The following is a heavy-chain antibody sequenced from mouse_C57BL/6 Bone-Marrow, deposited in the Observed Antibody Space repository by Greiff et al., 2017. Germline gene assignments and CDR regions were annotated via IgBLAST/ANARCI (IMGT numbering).Heavy chain of an antibody. CDR2: INPYNGGT. V-gene: IGHV1-19*01. CDR3: ARSHYYYGSSYRY. Sequence: VQLQQSGPVLVKPGASVKMSCKASGYTFTDYYMNWVKQSHGKSLEWIGVINPYNGGTSYNQKFKGKATLTVDTSSSTAYMELNSLTSEDSAVYYCARSHYYYGSSYRYWGQGTTLTVSS. CDR1: GYTFTDYY. J-gene: IGHJ2*01. D-gene: IGHD1-1*01.